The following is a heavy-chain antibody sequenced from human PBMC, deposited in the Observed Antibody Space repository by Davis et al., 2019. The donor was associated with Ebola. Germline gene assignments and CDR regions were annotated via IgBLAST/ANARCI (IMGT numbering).Heavy chain of an antibody. Sequence: GESLKISCAASGLTFSSSAMHWVRQAPGKGLEWVAMISYDGSNKYYADSVKGRFTISRDNSKNTLYLQMNSLRAEDTAVYYCSRDLLLYFDSGSLDYWGQGTLVTVSS. CDR2: ISYDGSNK. V-gene: IGHV3-30-3*01. D-gene: IGHD3-22*01. CDR3: SRDLLLYFDSGSLDY. CDR1: GLTFSSSA. J-gene: IGHJ4*02.